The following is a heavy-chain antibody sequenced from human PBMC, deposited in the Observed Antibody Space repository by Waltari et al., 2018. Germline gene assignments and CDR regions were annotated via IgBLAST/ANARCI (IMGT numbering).Heavy chain of an antibody. CDR1: GGTFSSYA. D-gene: IGHD3-9*01. CDR3: ATVPLYYDILTGYPH. Sequence: QVQLVQSGAEVKKPGSSVKVSCKASGGTFSSYAISWVRKAPGKGLEWMGGFDPEDGETIYAQKFQGRVTMTEDTSTDTAYMELSSLRSEDTAVYYCATVPLYYDILTGYPHWGQGTLVTVSS. V-gene: IGHV1-24*01. CDR2: FDPEDGET. J-gene: IGHJ4*02.